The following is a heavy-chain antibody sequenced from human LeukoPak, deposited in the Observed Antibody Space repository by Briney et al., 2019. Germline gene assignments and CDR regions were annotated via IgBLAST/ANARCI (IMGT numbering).Heavy chain of an antibody. Sequence: PSETLSLTCTVSGGSISSSSYYWGWIRQPPGKGLEWIGYIYYSGSTNYNPSLKSRVTISVDTSKSQFSLKLSSVTAADTAVYYCARTGYCSSASCYTASRPYDYYYMDVWGKGTTVTVSS. CDR1: GGSISSSSYY. J-gene: IGHJ6*03. CDR2: IYYSGST. CDR3: ARTGYCSSASCYTASRPYDYYYMDV. D-gene: IGHD2-2*02. V-gene: IGHV4-61*05.